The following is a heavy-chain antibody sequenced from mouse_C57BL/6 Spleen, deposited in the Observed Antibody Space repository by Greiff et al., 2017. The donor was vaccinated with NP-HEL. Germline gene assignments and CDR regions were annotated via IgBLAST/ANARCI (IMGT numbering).Heavy chain of an antibody. CDR1: GYTFTSYW. CDR2: IDPSDSYT. V-gene: IGHV1-69*01. Sequence: QVQLQQPGAELVMPGASVKLSCKASGYTFTSYWMHWVKQRPGQGLEWIGDIDPSDSYTNYNQKFKGKSTLTVDKSSSTAYMQLSSLTSEDSAVYYCASPAYYSNYGFAYWGQGTLVTVSA. D-gene: IGHD2-5*01. J-gene: IGHJ3*01. CDR3: ASPAYYSNYGFAY.